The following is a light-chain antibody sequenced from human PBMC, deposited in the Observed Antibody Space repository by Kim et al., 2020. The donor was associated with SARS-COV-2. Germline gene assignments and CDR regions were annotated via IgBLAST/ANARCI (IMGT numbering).Light chain of an antibody. CDR3: QAWDSTTAV. V-gene: IGLV3-1*01. Sequence: SVSPGKTASVTCSGNNLADKYVCWYQQKPGQSPVLILYQDTKRPSGIPERFSGSNSGKTATLTISGTQAMDEADYYCQAWDSTTAVFGTGTKVTVL. CDR2: QDT. J-gene: IGLJ1*01. CDR1: NLADKY.